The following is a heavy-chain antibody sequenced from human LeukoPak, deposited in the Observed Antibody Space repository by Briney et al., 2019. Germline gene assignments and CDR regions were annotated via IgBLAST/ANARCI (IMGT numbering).Heavy chain of an antibody. Sequence: KPSETLSLTCTVSGGSISSYYWSWIRQPPGKGLEYIGYIYYSGNTNSNPSLKSRVTITVDTSKNQFSLKLSSVTAADTAVYYCARGVKIEYSSSSRNWYFDLWGRGTLVTVSS. CDR3: ARGVKIEYSSSSRNWYFDL. V-gene: IGHV4-59*08. CDR1: GGSISSYY. CDR2: IYYSGNT. D-gene: IGHD6-6*01. J-gene: IGHJ2*01.